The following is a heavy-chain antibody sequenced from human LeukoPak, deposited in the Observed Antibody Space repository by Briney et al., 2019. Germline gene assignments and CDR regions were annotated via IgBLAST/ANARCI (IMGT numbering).Heavy chain of an antibody. Sequence: ASVKVSCKASGGTFSSYAISWVRQAPGQGLEWMGGIIPIFGTANYAQKFQGRVTITTDESTSTAYMELSSLRSEDTAVYYCARGSGYYDSSGYYSLDDAFDIWGQGTMVTVSS. J-gene: IGHJ3*02. D-gene: IGHD3-22*01. CDR1: GGTFSSYA. CDR3: ARGSGYYDSSGYYSLDDAFDI. V-gene: IGHV1-69*05. CDR2: IIPIFGTA.